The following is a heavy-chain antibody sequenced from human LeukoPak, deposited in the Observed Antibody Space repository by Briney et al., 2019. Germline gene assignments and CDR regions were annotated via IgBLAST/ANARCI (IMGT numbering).Heavy chain of an antibody. J-gene: IGHJ3*01. D-gene: IGHD3-9*01. V-gene: IGHV4-34*01. CDR3: ARHGYDILTGYDSPFR. CDR1: GGSFSGYY. Sequence: SETLSLTCAVYGGSFSGYYWSWIRQPPGKGLEWIGEINHSGSTNYNPSLKSRVTISVDTSKNQFSLKLSSVTAADTAVYYCARHGYDILTGYDSPFRWGQGTMVTVSS. CDR2: INHSGST.